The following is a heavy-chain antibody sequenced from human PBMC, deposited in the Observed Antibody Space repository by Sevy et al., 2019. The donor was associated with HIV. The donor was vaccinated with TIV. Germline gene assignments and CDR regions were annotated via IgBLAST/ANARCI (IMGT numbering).Heavy chain of an antibody. J-gene: IGHJ4*02. CDR1: GGSFSPYY. Sequence: SETLSLTWAVFGGSFSPYYWTWIRQAPGEGLEWIGEINHSGNTNYNPSLKSRVTISVDTSKNQFSLKLSSVTAADTAIYYCARPGGDLWGRGTRVTVSS. V-gene: IGHV4-34*01. CDR2: INHSGNT. D-gene: IGHD3-16*01. CDR3: ARPGGDL.